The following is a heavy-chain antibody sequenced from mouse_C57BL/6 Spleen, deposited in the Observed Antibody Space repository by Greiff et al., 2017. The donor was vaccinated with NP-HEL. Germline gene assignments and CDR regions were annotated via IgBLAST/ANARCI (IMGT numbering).Heavy chain of an antibody. CDR3: TREHYSNFYAMAY. D-gene: IGHD2-5*01. CDR2: IDPETGGT. J-gene: IGHJ4*01. Sequence: VQVVESGAELVRPGASVTLSCKASGYTFTDYEMHWVKQTPVHGLEWIGAIDPETGGTAYNQKFKGKAILTADKSSSTAYMELRSLTSEDSAVYYCTREHYSNFYAMAYWGQGTSVTVSS. CDR1: GYTFTDYE. V-gene: IGHV1-15*01.